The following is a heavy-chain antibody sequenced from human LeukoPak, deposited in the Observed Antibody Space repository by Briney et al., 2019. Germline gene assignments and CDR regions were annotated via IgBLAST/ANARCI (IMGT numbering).Heavy chain of an antibody. V-gene: IGHV4-30-2*01. CDR1: GGSISSGGYS. D-gene: IGHD6-6*01. CDR2: IYHSGST. Sequence: SQTLSLTCAVSGGSISSGGYSWSWIRQPPGKGLEWIGYIYHSGSTYYNPSLKSRVTISVDTSENQFSLNLSSVAATDSAVYFCSSRNTRYYFDYWGQGILVTVSS. CDR3: SSRNTRYYFDY. J-gene: IGHJ4*02.